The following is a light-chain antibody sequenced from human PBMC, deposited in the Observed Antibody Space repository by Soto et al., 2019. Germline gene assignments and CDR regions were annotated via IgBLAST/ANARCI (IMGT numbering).Light chain of an antibody. CDR2: GAS. V-gene: IGKV3-15*01. CDR1: QSVSNN. CDR3: QQYNTWSPLT. J-gene: IGKJ4*01. Sequence: EIVMTQSPATLSVSPGERATLSCRVSQSVSNNLAWYQQKPGQAPRLLIYGASTRATGIPARFSGSGSGTEFTLTISSLQSEDFAVYYCQQYNTWSPLTFGGGTKVETK.